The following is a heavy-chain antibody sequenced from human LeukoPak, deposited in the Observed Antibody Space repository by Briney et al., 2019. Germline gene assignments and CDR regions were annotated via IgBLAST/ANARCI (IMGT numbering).Heavy chain of an antibody. CDR3: ARPRGAVAGINWFDP. CDR1: GGSISSYY. D-gene: IGHD6-19*01. J-gene: IGHJ5*02. Sequence: SETLSLTCTVSGGSISSYYWSWIRQPPGKGLEWIGEINHSGSTNYNPSLKSRVTISVDTSKNQFSLKLSSVTAADTAVYYCARPRGAVAGINWFDPWGQGTLVTVSS. V-gene: IGHV4-34*01. CDR2: INHSGST.